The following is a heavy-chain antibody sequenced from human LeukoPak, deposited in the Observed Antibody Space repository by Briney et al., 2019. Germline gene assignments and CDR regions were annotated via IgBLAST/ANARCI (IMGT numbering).Heavy chain of an antibody. CDR3: ASSYDSSGYYPTDY. Sequence: SETLSLTRTVSGYSISSGYYWGWIRQPPGKGLEWIGSIYHSGSTYYNPSLKSRVTISVDTSKNQFSLKLSSVTAADTAVYYCASSYDSSGYYPTDYWGPGTLVTVSS. V-gene: IGHV4-38-2*02. J-gene: IGHJ4*02. CDR2: IYHSGST. D-gene: IGHD3-22*01. CDR1: GYSISSGYY.